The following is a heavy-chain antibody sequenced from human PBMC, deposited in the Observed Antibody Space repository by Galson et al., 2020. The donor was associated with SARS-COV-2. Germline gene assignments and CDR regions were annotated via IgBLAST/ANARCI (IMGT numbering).Heavy chain of an antibody. CDR1: GGSISSGGYY. J-gene: IGHJ2*01. Sequence: SEPLSLTCTVSGGSISSGGYYWSWICQHPGKGPEWIGYIYYCGCTYYNPSLKSRVTILADTSKNQFSLKLSSVTAADTAVYFCARESRITMIVVLGRYFDLWGRGTLVTVSS. CDR2: IYYCGCT. CDR3: ARESRITMIVVLGRYFDL. V-gene: IGHV4-31*03. D-gene: IGHD3-22*01.